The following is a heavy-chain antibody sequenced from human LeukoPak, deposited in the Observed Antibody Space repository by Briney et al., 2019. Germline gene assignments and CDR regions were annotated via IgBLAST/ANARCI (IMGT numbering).Heavy chain of an antibody. J-gene: IGHJ5*02. CDR2: INPNSGGT. Sequence: GASVKVSCKASGYTFTGYYMHWVRQAPGQGLEWMGWINPNSGGTNYAQKFQGRVTMTRDTSISSAYMELSSLRSDDTAVYYCARTYQLGIGRDNWFDPWGQGTLVTVSS. V-gene: IGHV1-2*02. CDR3: ARTYQLGIGRDNWFDP. D-gene: IGHD7-27*01. CDR1: GYTFTGYY.